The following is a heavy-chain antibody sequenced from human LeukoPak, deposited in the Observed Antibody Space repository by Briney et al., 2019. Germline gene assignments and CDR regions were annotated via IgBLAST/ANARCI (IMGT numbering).Heavy chain of an antibody. J-gene: IGHJ4*02. V-gene: IGHV3-23*01. Sequence: GESLKISCKGSGYSFTTYWIGWVRQMPGKGLEWVSAISASGRNTYYAGSVRGRFIISRDDSNNALYLQMNSLRAEDTALYYCARDADGASHTLDYWGQGTLVTVSS. CDR2: ISASGRNT. CDR1: GYSFTTYW. CDR3: ARDADGASHTLDY. D-gene: IGHD4-17*01.